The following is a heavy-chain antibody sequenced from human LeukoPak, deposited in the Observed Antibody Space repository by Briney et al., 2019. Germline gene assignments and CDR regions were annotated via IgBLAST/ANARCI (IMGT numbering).Heavy chain of an antibody. CDR2: IRTYNADT. D-gene: IGHD3-10*01. V-gene: IGHV1-18*01. CDR3: ARARGPASNFDY. Sequence: ASVKVSCKASGYTFASYGIAWVRQAPGQGREWMGWIRTYNADTYYAQKVQGRVTMTTDTSTSTVYMELRSLRSDDTAVYFCARARGPASNFDYWGQGTLVTVSS. J-gene: IGHJ4*02. CDR1: GYTFASYG.